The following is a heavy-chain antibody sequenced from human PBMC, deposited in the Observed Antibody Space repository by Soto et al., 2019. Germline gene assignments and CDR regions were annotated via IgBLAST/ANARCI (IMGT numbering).Heavy chain of an antibody. CDR2: MYPSVGRT. Sequence: ASVRVSCKASGDNFTSHYMHLIRQRPGQELESIGIMYPSVGRTIYAQKFQGRVSMTRNTSTRKVYMDLSSLISEDTAVYYCASVGYYSAGPPFHYNGLDVWG. V-gene: IGHV1-46*01. CDR3: ASVGYYSAGPPFHYNGLDV. CDR1: GDNFTSHY. J-gene: IGHJ6*02. D-gene: IGHD3-3*01.